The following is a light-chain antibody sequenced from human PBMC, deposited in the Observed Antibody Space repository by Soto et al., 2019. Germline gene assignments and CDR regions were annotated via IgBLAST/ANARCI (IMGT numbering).Light chain of an antibody. CDR3: QQYNSYSPT. J-gene: IGKJ1*01. CDR1: QSISSW. CDR2: DAS. V-gene: IGKV1-5*01. Sequence: DIQMTQSPSTLSASVGDRVTITCRASQSISSWLAWDQQKPGKAPKLLISDASSWESGVPSRFSGSGSGTEFTLTISSLQPDDFATYYCQQYNSYSPTFGQGTKVEIK.